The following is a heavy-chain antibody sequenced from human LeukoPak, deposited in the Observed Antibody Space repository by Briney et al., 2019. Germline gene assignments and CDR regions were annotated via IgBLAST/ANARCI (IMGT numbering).Heavy chain of an antibody. Sequence: SETLSLTCTVSGGSISSSIYYWGWIRQPPGKGLEWIGSIYYSGDTYYKPSLKSRVTISVDTSKNQFSLKLSSVTAADTAVYYCARLRGALTTVTSNFDYWGQGTLVTVSS. D-gene: IGHD4-17*01. CDR2: IYYSGDT. J-gene: IGHJ4*02. CDR1: GGSISSSIYY. V-gene: IGHV4-39*01. CDR3: ARLRGALTTVTSNFDY.